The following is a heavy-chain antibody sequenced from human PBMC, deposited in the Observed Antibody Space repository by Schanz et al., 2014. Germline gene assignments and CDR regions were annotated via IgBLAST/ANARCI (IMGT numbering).Heavy chain of an antibody. CDR2: INPIDGST. D-gene: IGHD2-2*01. CDR3: ARGSCTASGCYDAFDL. J-gene: IGHJ3*01. V-gene: IGHV1-46*01. CDR1: GGTFTSYA. Sequence: QVQLVQSGAEVRKPGSSVRVSCKGSGGTFTSYAFSWVRQAPGQGLEWMGLINPIDGSTTYVWGFHGRLTMTRDTSTTTVYMDLSTLRSEDTAVYYCARGSCTASGCYDAFDLWGQGTLVTVSS.